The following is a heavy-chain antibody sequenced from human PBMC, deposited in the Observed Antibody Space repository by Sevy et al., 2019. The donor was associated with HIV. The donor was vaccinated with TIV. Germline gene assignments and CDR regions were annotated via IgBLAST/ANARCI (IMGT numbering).Heavy chain of an antibody. CDR2: ISGSSNYL. J-gene: IGHJ4*02. D-gene: IGHD1-26*01. V-gene: IGHV3-21*06. Sequence: GGSLRLSCAASGFTFSSYEMNWVRQAPGKGLEWVSSISGSSNYLYYAESLKGRFIISRDNAKNTLYLQMNSLRADDTAVYYCATGPPDGSYDYFDYWGQGTLVTVSS. CDR3: ATGPPDGSYDYFDY. CDR1: GFTFSSYE.